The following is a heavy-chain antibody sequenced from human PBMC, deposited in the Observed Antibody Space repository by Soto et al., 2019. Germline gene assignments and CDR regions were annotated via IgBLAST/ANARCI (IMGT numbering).Heavy chain of an antibody. V-gene: IGHV4-34*01. CDR1: GGSFSGYY. D-gene: IGHD5-18*01. Sequence: SETLSLTCAVYGGSFSGYYWSWIRQPPGKGLEWIGGINHSGSTNYNPSLKSRVTISVDTSKNQFSLKLSSVTAADTAVYYCARDIQGYSYGSDGNDAFDIWGQGTMVTVS. CDR3: ARDIQGYSYGSDGNDAFDI. J-gene: IGHJ3*02. CDR2: INHSGST.